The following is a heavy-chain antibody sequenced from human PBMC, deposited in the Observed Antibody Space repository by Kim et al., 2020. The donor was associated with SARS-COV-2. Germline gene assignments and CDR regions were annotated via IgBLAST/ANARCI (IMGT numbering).Heavy chain of an antibody. D-gene: IGHD4-4*01. CDR2: IQPTDSNI. CDR1: GNSFTNHW. J-gene: IGHJ4*01. V-gene: IGHV5-51*01. Sequence: GESLKISCKTSGNSFTNHWIGWVRQMPGKGLEWVGIIQPTDSNIRYSPSFQGQDTISADTSFTTTYQQCTSLKAADNAIYFCARQAAVYSWEGYDLDYW. CDR3: ARQAAVYSWEGYDLDY.